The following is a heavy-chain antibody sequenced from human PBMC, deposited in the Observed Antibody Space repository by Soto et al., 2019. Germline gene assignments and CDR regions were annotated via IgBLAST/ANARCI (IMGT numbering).Heavy chain of an antibody. V-gene: IGHV3-48*01. Sequence: GGSLRLSCAASGFTFSSYSMNWVRQAPGKGLEWVSYISSSSSTIYYADSVKGRFTISRDNAKNSLYLQMNSLRAEDTAVYYCARDPKYSSGWPYFQHWGQGTLVTVSS. CDR2: ISSSSSTI. D-gene: IGHD6-19*01. CDR1: GFTFSSYS. J-gene: IGHJ1*01. CDR3: ARDPKYSSGWPYFQH.